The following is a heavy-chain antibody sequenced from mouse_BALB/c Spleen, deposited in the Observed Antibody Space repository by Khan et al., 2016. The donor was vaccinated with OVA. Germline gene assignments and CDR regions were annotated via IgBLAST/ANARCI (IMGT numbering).Heavy chain of an antibody. V-gene: IGHV2-2*02. CDR1: GFSLTSYG. J-gene: IGHJ4*01. CDR3: ARIFIGTTDYAMDY. D-gene: IGHD2-14*01. Sequence: QVQLQQSGPGLVQPSQSLSITCTVSGFSLTSYGVHWVRQSPGKGLEWLGVIWSGGSTDYNAAFISRLSISKDNSKSQVFFKMNSLQANDTALYYCARIFIGTTDYAMDYWGQGTSVTVSS. CDR2: IWSGGST.